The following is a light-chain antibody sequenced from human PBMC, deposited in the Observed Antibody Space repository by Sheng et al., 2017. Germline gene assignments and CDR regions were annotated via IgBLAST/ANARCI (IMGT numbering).Light chain of an antibody. V-gene: IGKV3D-20*02. CDR2: DAS. CDR1: QSVSSSY. J-gene: IGKJ2*01. CDR3: QQRSNWPPNT. Sequence: EIVLTQSPDTLSLSPGERATLSCRASQSVSSSYLAWYQQRPGQAPRLLIYDASNRATGIPARFSGSGSGTDFTLTISSLEPEDFAVYYCQQRSNWPPNTFGQGTKLEIK.